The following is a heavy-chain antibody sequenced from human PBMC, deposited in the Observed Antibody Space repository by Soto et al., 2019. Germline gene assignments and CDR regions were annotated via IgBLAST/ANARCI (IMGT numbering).Heavy chain of an antibody. CDR2: IYYYGYT. V-gene: IGHV4-59*02. Sequence: SQTLSLTCIVSGGSVIVYYCDWVRQFQGMGLEWIGYIYYYGYTSYNPSLKSRVTISVDTSKNQFSLQLTSVTAADTAVYYCAGDLLHGSSYYGTDVWGQGTTVPVSS. D-gene: IGHD1-26*01. CDR1: GGSVIVYY. CDR3: AGDLLHGSSYYGTDV. J-gene: IGHJ6*01.